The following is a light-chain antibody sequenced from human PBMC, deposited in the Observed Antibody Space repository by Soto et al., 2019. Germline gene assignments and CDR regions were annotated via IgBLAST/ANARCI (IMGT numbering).Light chain of an antibody. Sequence: EIVLTQSPGTLSLSPGERATLFCRASQSVSSSYLAWYQHKPGQAPRLLIYAASSRATGIPDRFSGSGSGTDFTLTISRLEPEDFAVYFCQQYGSSPRTFGQGTKV. V-gene: IGKV3-20*01. CDR1: QSVSSSY. CDR3: QQYGSSPRT. CDR2: AAS. J-gene: IGKJ1*01.